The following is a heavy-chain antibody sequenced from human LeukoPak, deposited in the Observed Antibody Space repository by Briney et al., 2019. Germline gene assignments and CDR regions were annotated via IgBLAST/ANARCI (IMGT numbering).Heavy chain of an antibody. CDR3: VKDSSGPFSNFDY. CDR1: GFTFSSYA. Sequence: GGSLRLSCSASGFTFSSYAMHWVRQAPGKGLEYDSAISSNGGSTYYADSVKGRFTISRDNSKNTLYLQMSSLRAEDTAVYYCVKDSSGPFSNFDYWGQGTLVTVSS. D-gene: IGHD6-19*01. CDR2: ISSNGGST. V-gene: IGHV3-64D*06. J-gene: IGHJ4*02.